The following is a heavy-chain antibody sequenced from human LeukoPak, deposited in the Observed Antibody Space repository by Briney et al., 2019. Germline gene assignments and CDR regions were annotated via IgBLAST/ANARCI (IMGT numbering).Heavy chain of an antibody. D-gene: IGHD3/OR15-3a*01. CDR3: AGQTGSGLFILP. CDR1: GGSISSGSYY. V-gene: IGHV4-61*02. J-gene: IGHJ4*02. Sequence: SQTLSLTCTVSGGSISSGSYYWSWIRQPAGKGLEWIGRIYTSGSTNYNPSLKSRVTISVDTSKNQFSLKLSSVTAADTAVYYCAGQTGSGLFILPGGQGTLVTVSS. CDR2: IYTSGST.